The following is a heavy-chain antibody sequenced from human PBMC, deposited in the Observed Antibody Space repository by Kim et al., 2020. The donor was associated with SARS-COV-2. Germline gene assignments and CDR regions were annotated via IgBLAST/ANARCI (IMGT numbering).Heavy chain of an antibody. CDR2: IITIFGTA. V-gene: IGHV1-69*13. CDR1: GGTFSSYA. Sequence: SVKVSCKASGGTFSSYAISWVRQAPGQGLEWMGGIITIFGTANYAQKFQGRVTITADESTSTAYMELSSLRSEDTAVYYCAGPGGDSSGYWLAFDIWGQGTMVTVAS. J-gene: IGHJ3*02. D-gene: IGHD3-22*01. CDR3: AGPGGDSSGYWLAFDI.